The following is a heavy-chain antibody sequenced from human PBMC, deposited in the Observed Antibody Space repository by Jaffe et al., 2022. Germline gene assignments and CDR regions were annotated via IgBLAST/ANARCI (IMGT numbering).Heavy chain of an antibody. J-gene: IGHJ6*03. D-gene: IGHD2-2*01. CDR2: ISWNSGSI. CDR1: GFTFDDYA. CDR3: AKDISGELSSTSANYMDV. V-gene: IGHV3-9*01. Sequence: EVQLVESGGGLVQPGRSLRLSCAASGFTFDDYAMHWVRQAPGKGLEWVSGISWNSGSIGYADSVKGRFTISRDNAKNSLYLQMNSLRAEDTALYYCAKDISGELSSTSANYMDVWGKGTTVTVSS.